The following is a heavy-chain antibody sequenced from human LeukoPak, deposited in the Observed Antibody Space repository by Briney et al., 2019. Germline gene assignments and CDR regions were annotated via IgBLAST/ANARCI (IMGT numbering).Heavy chain of an antibody. CDR2: VRYSGTT. Sequence: SETLSLTCTVSGGSLSSTSDYWGWIRQPPGKGLEWIGSVRYSGTTYYSPSLKSRLTMSVDTSKNQFSLKLSSVTAADTAVYYCARHYYDSSGYRRDYYFDYWGQGTLVSVSS. V-gene: IGHV4-39*01. CDR1: GGSLSSTSDY. D-gene: IGHD3-22*01. CDR3: ARHYYDSSGYRRDYYFDY. J-gene: IGHJ4*02.